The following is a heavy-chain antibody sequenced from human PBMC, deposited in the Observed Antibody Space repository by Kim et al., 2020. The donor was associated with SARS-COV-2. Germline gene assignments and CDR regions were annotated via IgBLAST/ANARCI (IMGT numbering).Heavy chain of an antibody. CDR1: GFTVSSNY. CDR3: ARYKISIYYYYYGMDV. CDR2: IYSGGST. D-gene: IGHD1-1*01. Sequence: GGSLRLSCAASGFTVSSNYMSWVRQAPGKGLEWVSVIYSGGSTYYADSVKGRFTISRDNSKNTLYLQMNSLRAEDTAVYYCARYKISIYYYYYGMDVWGQGTTVTVSS. J-gene: IGHJ6*02. V-gene: IGHV3-53*01.